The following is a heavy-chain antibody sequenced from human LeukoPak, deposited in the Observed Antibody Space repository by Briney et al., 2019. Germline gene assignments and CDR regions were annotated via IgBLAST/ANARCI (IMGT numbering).Heavy chain of an antibody. V-gene: IGHV3-21*01. J-gene: IGHJ5*02. CDR1: GFTFSSFS. CDR3: GRGSYAQGGNWFDP. CDR2: ISSSSSYI. D-gene: IGHD2-2*01. Sequence: GGSLSLSCAASGFTFSSFSMMWVPPAPGKGLEWVSSISSSSSYIYYADSVKGRFTISKDNANNSLYLHMSSLRAEGTDLYCCGRGSYAQGGNWFDPGGEDTLV.